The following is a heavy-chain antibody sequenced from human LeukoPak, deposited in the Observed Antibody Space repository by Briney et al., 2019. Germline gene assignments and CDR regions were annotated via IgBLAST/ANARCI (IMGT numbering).Heavy chain of an antibody. J-gene: IGHJ3*02. CDR1: GGSISSSSYY. CDR3: AEGISHYAFDI. D-gene: IGHD2/OR15-2a*01. Sequence: SETLSLTCTVSGGSISSSSYYWGWIRQPPGKGLEWIGSIYYSGSTYYNPSLKSRVTISVDTSKNQFSLKLSSVTAADTAVYYCAEGISHYAFDIWGQGTMVTVSS. V-gene: IGHV4-39*07. CDR2: IYYSGST.